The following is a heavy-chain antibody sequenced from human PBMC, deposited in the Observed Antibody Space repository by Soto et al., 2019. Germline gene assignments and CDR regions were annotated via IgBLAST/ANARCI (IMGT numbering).Heavy chain of an antibody. V-gene: IGHV1-69*13. J-gene: IGHJ4*02. CDR3: ARAGFSGSYFAY. Sequence: GASVKVSCKASGGTFGDYPISWVRQAPGHGPQWVGDIVPLSGTTRHAQNFQGRLTITAEGSTSTVFLELSSLRSEDTAVYYCARAGFSGSYFAYWGQGTLVTVSS. CDR1: GGTFGDYP. CDR2: IVPLSGTT. D-gene: IGHD1-26*01.